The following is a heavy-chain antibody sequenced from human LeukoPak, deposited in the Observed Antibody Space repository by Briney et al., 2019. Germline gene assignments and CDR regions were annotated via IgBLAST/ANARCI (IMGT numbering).Heavy chain of an antibody. J-gene: IGHJ1*01. V-gene: IGHV4-59*08. CDR3: ARHRSPLESFHH. D-gene: IGHD3-3*01. Sequence: PSETLPLTCTVSGDSISGYFWSWIRQPPGKGLEWIGYIHYSGATNYNPSLKSRVTMSVDTSKDQFSLKLSSVNAADTAMYYCARHRSPLESFHHWGQGTLVTVSS. CDR1: GDSISGYF. CDR2: IHYSGAT.